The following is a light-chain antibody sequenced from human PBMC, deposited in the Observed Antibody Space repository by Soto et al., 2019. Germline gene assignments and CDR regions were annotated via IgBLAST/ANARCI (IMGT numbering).Light chain of an antibody. J-gene: IGKJ4*01. CDR3: QQYGSPLT. CDR1: QSVSSSY. Sequence: EIVLTQSPGTLSLSPGERATLSCRASQSVSSSYLAWYQQKPGQAPRLFIYGASSRATGIPDRFIGSGSGTHFTLTISRLEPEDFALYYCQQYGSPLTFGGGTKVDIK. V-gene: IGKV3-20*01. CDR2: GAS.